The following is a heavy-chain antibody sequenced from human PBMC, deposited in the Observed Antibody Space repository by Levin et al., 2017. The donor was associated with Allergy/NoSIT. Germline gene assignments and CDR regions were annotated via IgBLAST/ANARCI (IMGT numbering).Heavy chain of an antibody. CDR3: ARLGPTGGEFGDY. D-gene: IGHD3-16*01. J-gene: IGHJ4*02. Sequence: SETLSLTCTVSGASISSSNYYWGWIRQPPGKGLEWIGSISYTGSTYSNPSLKSRVTLSVDTSKNQFSLRLNSVTATDTAVYYCARLGPTGGEFGDYWGQGTLVTVSS. V-gene: IGHV4-39*01. CDR1: GASISSSNYY. CDR2: ISYTGST.